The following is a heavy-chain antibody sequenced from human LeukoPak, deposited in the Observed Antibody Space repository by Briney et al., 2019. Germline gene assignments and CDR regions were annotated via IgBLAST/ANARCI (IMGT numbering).Heavy chain of an antibody. D-gene: IGHD5-12*01. CDR3: ASGGYENRWFDP. CDR2: IKQDGSEK. J-gene: IGHJ5*02. V-gene: IGHV3-7*01. CDR1: QFIVSNNY. Sequence: GGSLRLSCAASQFIVSNNYMTWVRQAPGKGLEWVANIKQDGSEKYYVDSVKGRFTISRDNAKNSLYLQMNSLRAEDTAVYYCASGGYENRWFDPWGQGTLVTVSS.